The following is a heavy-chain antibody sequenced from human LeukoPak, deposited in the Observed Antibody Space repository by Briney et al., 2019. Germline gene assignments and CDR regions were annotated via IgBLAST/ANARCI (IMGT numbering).Heavy chain of an antibody. V-gene: IGHV4-59*01. CDR1: GGSISSYY. J-gene: IGHJ5*02. CDR2: IYYSGST. D-gene: IGHD4-11*01. Sequence: SETLSLTCTVSGGSISSYYWSWIRQPPGKGLEWIGYIYYSGSTNYNPSLKSRVTISVDTSKNQFSLKLSSVTAADTAVYYCARDNYSDSVWFDPWGQGTLITVSS. CDR3: ARDNYSDSVWFDP.